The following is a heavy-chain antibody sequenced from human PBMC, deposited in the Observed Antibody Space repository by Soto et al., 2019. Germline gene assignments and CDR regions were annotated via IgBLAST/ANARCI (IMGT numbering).Heavy chain of an antibody. Sequence: EVQLVESGGGLVQPGGSLRLSCAASGFTFSGSWMPWVRQAPGKGLVWVSRINGDGSGTRYADFVKGRFTISRDDAKNPVCLQMNGLRAEDTAVYYCARGIFGSGTANDDWGQETLVTVSS. CDR1: GFTFSGSW. CDR2: INGDGSGT. CDR3: ARGIFGSGTANDD. V-gene: IGHV3-74*01. J-gene: IGHJ4*02. D-gene: IGHD3-10*01.